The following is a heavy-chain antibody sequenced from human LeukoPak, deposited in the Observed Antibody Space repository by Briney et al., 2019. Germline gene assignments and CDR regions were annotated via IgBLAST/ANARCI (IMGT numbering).Heavy chain of an antibody. J-gene: IGHJ6*02. V-gene: IGHV4-59*08. CDR2: IYYSGST. D-gene: IGHD5-18*01. CDR1: GGSMSSFY. Sequence: SETLSLTCTVSGGSMSSFYWSWIRQPPGKGLEGTGYIYYSGSTNYNPSLKSRVTISVDTSKSQFSLKLSSVTAADTAVYYCARGGGYSYPIKYGMDVWGQGTTVTVSS. CDR3: ARGGGYSYPIKYGMDV.